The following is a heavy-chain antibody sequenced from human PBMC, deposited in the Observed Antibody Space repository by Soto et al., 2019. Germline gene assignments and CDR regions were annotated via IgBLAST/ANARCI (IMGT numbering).Heavy chain of an antibody. CDR2: ISYTGDT. Sequence: WTWIRQPPGKGLEWIAYISYTGDTNYNPYLKSRVTISVDTSRNQFSLTLTSVTAADTAVYFCARIVVGATVDLWGQGSLVTVSS. J-gene: IGHJ5*02. V-gene: IGHV4-59*12. CDR3: ARIVVGATVDL. D-gene: IGHD1-26*01.